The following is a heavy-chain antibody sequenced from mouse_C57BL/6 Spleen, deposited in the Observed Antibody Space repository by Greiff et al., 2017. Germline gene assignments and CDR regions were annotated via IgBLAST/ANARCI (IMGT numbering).Heavy chain of an antibody. CDR1: GYSFTGYY. CDR2: INPSTGGT. D-gene: IGHD4-1*01. V-gene: IGHV1-42*01. CDR3: ASLTPFDY. Sequence: VQLQQSGPELVKPGASVKISCKASGYSFTGYYMNWVKQSPEKSLEWIGEINPSTGGTTYNQKFKAKATLTVDKSSSTAYMQLKCLTSEDSAVYYCASLTPFDYWGQGTTLTVSS. J-gene: IGHJ2*01.